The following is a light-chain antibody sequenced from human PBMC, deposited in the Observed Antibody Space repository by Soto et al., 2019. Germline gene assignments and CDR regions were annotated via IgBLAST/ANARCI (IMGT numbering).Light chain of an antibody. CDR3: KSYAGSNTYV. CDR1: RNDIGAYEF. CDR2: EVV. V-gene: IGLV2-8*01. J-gene: IGLJ1*01. Sequence: QSVLTQPPSASGSPGQSVTISSTGTRNDIGAYEFVSWYQHHPGKAPKLIIYEVVQRPSGVPDRFSGSKTGNTASLTVSGLQAADEADYYCKSYAGSNTYVFGTGTKLTVL.